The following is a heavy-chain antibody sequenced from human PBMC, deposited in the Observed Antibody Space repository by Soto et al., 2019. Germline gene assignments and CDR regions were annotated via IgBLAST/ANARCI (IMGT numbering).Heavy chain of an antibody. Sequence: PGESLKISCKGSGYSFTNCWICWARHMPRKGQELKGIIYPAYSDTRYNPAFQDQVTITADKSISTAYLQWISLKASATATDYCAAGDRDGRQVLVSYYGMDDWGQGTTVTVSS. CDR3: AAGDRDGRQVLVSYYGMDD. V-gene: IGHV5-51*03. J-gene: IGHJ6*02. CDR2: IYPAYSDT. D-gene: IGHD2-21*01. CDR1: GYSFTNCW.